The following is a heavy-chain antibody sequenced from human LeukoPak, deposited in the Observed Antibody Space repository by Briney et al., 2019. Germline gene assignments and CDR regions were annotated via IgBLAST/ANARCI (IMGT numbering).Heavy chain of an antibody. CDR2: ISNSGST. CDR3: ARPWGTSPSD. Sequence: SETLSLTCSVSGGSISTYYWSWIWQPPGKGLEWIGYISNSGSTSYNPSLKSRVTISVDASKNQFSLKLTSVTAADTAVYYCARPWGTSPSDWGQGTLVTVSS. CDR1: GGSISTYY. J-gene: IGHJ4*02. V-gene: IGHV4-59*01. D-gene: IGHD3-16*01.